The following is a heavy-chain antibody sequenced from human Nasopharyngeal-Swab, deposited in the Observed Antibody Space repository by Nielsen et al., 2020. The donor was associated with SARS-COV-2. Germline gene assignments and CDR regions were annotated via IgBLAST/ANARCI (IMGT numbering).Heavy chain of an antibody. Sequence: RQAPGKGLEWLSYISNSGSTTYHADSVKGRFTVSRDNARKSLYLQMNSLRAEDTAMYYCARRGDYGDYWGQGTLVTVSS. CDR2: ISNSGSTT. D-gene: IGHD4-17*01. CDR3: ARRGDYGDY. V-gene: IGHV3-11*01. J-gene: IGHJ4*02.